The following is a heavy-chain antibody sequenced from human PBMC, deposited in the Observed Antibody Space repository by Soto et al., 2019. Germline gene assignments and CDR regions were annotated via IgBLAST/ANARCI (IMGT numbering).Heavy chain of an antibody. CDR2: IKQDGSEK. CDR1: GFTFSSYW. J-gene: IGHJ4*02. D-gene: IGHD2-15*01. V-gene: IGHV3-7*01. Sequence: EVQLVESGGGLVQPGGSLRLSCAASGFTFSSYWMSWVRQAPGKGLAWVANIKQDGSEKYYVDSVKGRFTISRDNAKNSLYLQMNSLRAEDTAVYYCARGRLYVKCPPKCSGDGYWGQGTLVTVSS. CDR3: ARGRLYVKCPPKCSGDGY.